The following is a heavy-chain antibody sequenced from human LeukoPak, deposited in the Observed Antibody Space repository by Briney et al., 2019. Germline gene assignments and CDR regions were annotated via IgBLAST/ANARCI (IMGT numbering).Heavy chain of an antibody. D-gene: IGHD2-8*01. V-gene: IGHV3-23*01. CDR2: ISNSGGRT. CDR1: GFTFSSYA. J-gene: IGHJ4*02. CDR3: AKGPNRIDY. Sequence: GGSLRLSCAASGFTFSSYAMSWVRQAPGKGLEWVSSISNSGGRTFYTDSVKGRFTISRDNSKNTLYLQMNSLRAEDTAVYYCAKGPNRIDYWGQGTLVTVSS.